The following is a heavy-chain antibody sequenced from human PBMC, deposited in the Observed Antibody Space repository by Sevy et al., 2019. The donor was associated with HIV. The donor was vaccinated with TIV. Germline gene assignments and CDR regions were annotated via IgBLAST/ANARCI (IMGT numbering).Heavy chain of an antibody. D-gene: IGHD3-10*01. CDR1: GGSVSSSSYY. V-gene: IGHV4-61*01. Sequence: SETLSLTCTVSGGSVSSSSYYWSWIRQPPGKGLEWIGYIHYSGSTDYNPSLKSRVTISVDTSKNQFSLKLSSVTAADTTVYHYARVSTMVQVVTYYFDYWGQGTLVTVSS. CDR2: IHYSGST. CDR3: ARVSTMVQVVTYYFDY. J-gene: IGHJ4*02.